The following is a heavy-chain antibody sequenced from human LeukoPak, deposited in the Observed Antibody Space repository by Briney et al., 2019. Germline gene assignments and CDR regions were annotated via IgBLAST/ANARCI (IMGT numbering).Heavy chain of an antibody. CDR3: AKIRSDIVVVPAASFDY. V-gene: IGHV3-23*01. D-gene: IGHD2-2*01. CDR2: ISGSGGST. Sequence: PGGSLRLSCAASGFTFSSYAMSWVRQAPGKGLEWVSAISGSGGSTYYADSVKGRFTISRDNSKNTLYLQMNSLRAEDTAVYYCAKIRSDIVVVPAASFDYWGQGTLVTVSS. CDR1: GFTFSSYA. J-gene: IGHJ4*02.